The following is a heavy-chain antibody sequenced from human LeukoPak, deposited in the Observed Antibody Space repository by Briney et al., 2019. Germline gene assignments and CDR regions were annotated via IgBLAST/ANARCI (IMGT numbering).Heavy chain of an antibody. Sequence: GGSLRLSCAASGFTFTSFWMSWVRQAPGKGLEWVSAISGSGGSTYYADSVKGRFTISRDNSKNTLYLQMNSLRAEDTAVYYCAKGYYGSGSYPTFDYWGQGTLVTVSS. CDR1: GFTFTSFW. D-gene: IGHD3-10*01. J-gene: IGHJ4*02. CDR2: ISGSGGST. V-gene: IGHV3-23*01. CDR3: AKGYYGSGSYPTFDY.